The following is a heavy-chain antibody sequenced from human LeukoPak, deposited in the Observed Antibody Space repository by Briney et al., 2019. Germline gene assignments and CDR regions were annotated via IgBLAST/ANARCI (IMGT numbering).Heavy chain of an antibody. CDR1: GFTFSNSW. J-gene: IGHJ3*02. CDR2: IKQDGSEK. Sequence: GGSLRLSCAASGFTFSNSWMSWVRQAPGKGLEWVANIKQDGSEKYYVDSVKGRFTISRDNAKNSLYLQMNSLRAEDTAVYYCAREVAFYVTDAFDIWGQGTMVTVSS. D-gene: IGHD2/OR15-2a*01. CDR3: AREVAFYVTDAFDI. V-gene: IGHV3-7*01.